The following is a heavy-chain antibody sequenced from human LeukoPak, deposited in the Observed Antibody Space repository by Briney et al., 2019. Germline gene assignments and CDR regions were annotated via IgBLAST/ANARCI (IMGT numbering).Heavy chain of an antibody. D-gene: IGHD5-18*01. CDR1: GFTFSTYG. J-gene: IGHJ3*02. CDR3: VTEGYIYGYHSLDT. CDR2: IRAKTNGGTT. V-gene: IGHV3-15*05. Sequence: GGSLRLSCAASGFTFSTYGMSWVRQAPGKGLEWVGRIRAKTNGGTTDSAAPVKGRFTISRDDSRNTLYLQMISLKIEDTAVYYCVTEGYIYGYHSLDTWGRGTTVTVSS.